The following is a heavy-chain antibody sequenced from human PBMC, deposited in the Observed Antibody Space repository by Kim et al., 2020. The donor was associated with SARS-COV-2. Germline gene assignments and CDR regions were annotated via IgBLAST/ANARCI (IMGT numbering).Heavy chain of an antibody. J-gene: IGHJ3*02. D-gene: IGHD2-2*01. V-gene: IGHV4-39*01. CDR3: ASIPSATSAFDI. Sequence: SETLSLTCTVSGGSISSSSYYWGWIRQPPGKGLEWIGSIYYSGSTYYNPSLKSRVTISVDTSKNQFSLKLSSVTAADTAVYYCASIPSATSAFDIWGQGTMVTVSS. CDR1: GGSISSSSYY. CDR2: IYYSGST.